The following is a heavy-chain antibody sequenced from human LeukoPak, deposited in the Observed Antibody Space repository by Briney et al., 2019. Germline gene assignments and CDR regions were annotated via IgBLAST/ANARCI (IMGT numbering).Heavy chain of an antibody. J-gene: IGHJ6*03. CDR1: GYSFTSYW. Sequence: GESLKISCQGSGYSFTSYWIGWVRQMPGKCLEWMGTIYPGDSDTRYSPSFQGQVTISADKSVSTAYLQWSSLKASDTAMYYCARQLGVTHTSVMDVWGKGTTVTVSS. V-gene: IGHV5-51*01. CDR3: ARQLGVTHTSVMDV. CDR2: IYPGDSDT. D-gene: IGHD2-21*02.